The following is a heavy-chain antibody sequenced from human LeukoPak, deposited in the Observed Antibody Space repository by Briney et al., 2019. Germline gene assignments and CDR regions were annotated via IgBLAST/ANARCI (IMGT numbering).Heavy chain of an antibody. CDR3: AGSAPSYYVAFGF. D-gene: IGHD3-22*01. V-gene: IGHV4-59*08. CDR1: GVSIRSYC. Sequence: SETLFLTCTVSGVSIRSYCGSWIRQPPGKGLEWIGYICNSGSTNYNPSLKSRVTISVDTSKKQFSLRLSSVTAADTAFYYCAGSAPSYYVAFGFWGQGTLVTVSS. CDR2: ICNSGST. J-gene: IGHJ4*02.